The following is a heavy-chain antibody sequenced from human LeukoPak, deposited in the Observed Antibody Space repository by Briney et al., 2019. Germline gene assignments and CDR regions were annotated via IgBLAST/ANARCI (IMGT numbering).Heavy chain of an antibody. CDR2: ISGSGGST. Sequence: HAGGSLRLSCAASGFTFSSYAMSWVRQAPGKGLEWVSAISGSGGSTYYADSVKGRFTISRDNSKNTLYLQMNSLRAEDTAVYYCAKDLDGDYGHYYYGMDVWGQGTTVTVSS. CDR1: GFTFSSYA. J-gene: IGHJ6*02. V-gene: IGHV3-23*01. CDR3: AKDLDGDYGHYYYGMDV. D-gene: IGHD4-17*01.